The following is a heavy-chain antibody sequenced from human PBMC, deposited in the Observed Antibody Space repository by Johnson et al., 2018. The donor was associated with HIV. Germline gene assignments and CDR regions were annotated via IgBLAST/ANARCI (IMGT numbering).Heavy chain of an antibody. CDR2: ISSDGSTI. CDR1: GFSFGDYY. V-gene: IGHV3-11*01. Sequence: QMQLVESGGGLVQPGGSLRLSCAASGFSFGDYYMSWIRQAPGKGLEWISYISSDGSTIDYADSVKGRFTISRDNSKNTLYLQMGSLIAEDMAVYYCARGGGVVGNAFDIWGQGTMVTVSS. CDR3: ARGGGVVGNAFDI. J-gene: IGHJ3*02. D-gene: IGHD1-26*01.